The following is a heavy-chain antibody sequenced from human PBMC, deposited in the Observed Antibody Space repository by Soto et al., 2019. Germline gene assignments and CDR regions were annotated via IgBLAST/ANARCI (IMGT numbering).Heavy chain of an antibody. Sequence: QVQLQESGPGLVKPSETLSLTCTVSGGSISSYYWSWIRQPPGKGLELIGYMYYSGSTNYNPSLKSRVTISLDTSKNQFSLKLSSVTAADTAVYYCARRYGGGLDYWGQGTRVTVSS. J-gene: IGHJ4*02. CDR1: GGSISSYY. D-gene: IGHD4-17*01. V-gene: IGHV4-59*08. CDR2: MYYSGST. CDR3: ARRYGGGLDY.